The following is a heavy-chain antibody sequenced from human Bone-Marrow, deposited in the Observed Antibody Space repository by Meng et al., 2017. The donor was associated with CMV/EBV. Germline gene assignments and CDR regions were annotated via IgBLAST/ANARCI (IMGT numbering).Heavy chain of an antibody. V-gene: IGHV4-59*01. Sequence: SETLSLTCTVSGGPISSYYWSWIRQPPGKGLEWIGYIYDSGTTNYNPSLKSRVTISVDTSKNQFSLKLSSVTAADTAVYYCARGRVYYYGSGTYYPLDYWGQGTLVTVSS. CDR2: IYDSGTT. D-gene: IGHD3-10*01. CDR3: ARGRVYYYGSGTYYPLDY. CDR1: GGPISSYY. J-gene: IGHJ4*02.